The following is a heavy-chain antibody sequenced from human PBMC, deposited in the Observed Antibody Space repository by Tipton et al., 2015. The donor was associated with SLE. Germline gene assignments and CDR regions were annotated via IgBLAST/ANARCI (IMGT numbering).Heavy chain of an antibody. D-gene: IGHD3-22*01. J-gene: IGHJ3*02. CDR3: ARGVAYYYDSXXXXX. CDR2: INYSGST. Sequence: TLSLTCTIYDGSFSGHHWSWIRQPPGKGLEWIGEINYSGSTNYNPSLKSRVTISIGTSKNQLSLKLTSVTAADTAVYYCARGVAYYYDSXXXXXXXQGXMVTVSS. CDR1: DGSFSGHH. V-gene: IGHV4-34*01.